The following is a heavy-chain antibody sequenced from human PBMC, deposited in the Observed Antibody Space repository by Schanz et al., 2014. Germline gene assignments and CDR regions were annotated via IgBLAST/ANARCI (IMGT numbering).Heavy chain of an antibody. CDR1: GGSISSGGSS. D-gene: IGHD6-13*01. V-gene: IGHV4-30-2*02. J-gene: IGHJ4*02. Sequence: QVQLQQWGAGLLKPSQTLSLTCGVSGGSISSGGSSWNWIRLPPGKGLEWIGYIYHSGSTYYNPSLKSRVTISVDRSKNQVSLQLTSVTAADTAVFYCARTNLWYSGLYFDSWGQGTLVTVSS. CDR3: ARTNLWYSGLYFDS. CDR2: IYHSGST.